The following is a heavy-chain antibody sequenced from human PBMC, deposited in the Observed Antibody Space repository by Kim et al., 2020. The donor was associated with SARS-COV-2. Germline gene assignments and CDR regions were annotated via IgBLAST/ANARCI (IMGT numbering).Heavy chain of an antibody. J-gene: IGHJ4*02. Sequence: GGSLRLSCAASGFTFSSYGMHWVRQAPGKGLEWVAVIWYDGSNKYYADSVKGRFTISRDNSKNTLYLQMNSLRAEDTAVYYCAKSIVGATPTFDYWGQGTLVTVSS. CDR1: GFTFSSYG. CDR2: IWYDGSNK. V-gene: IGHV3-33*06. CDR3: AKSIVGATPTFDY. D-gene: IGHD1-26*01.